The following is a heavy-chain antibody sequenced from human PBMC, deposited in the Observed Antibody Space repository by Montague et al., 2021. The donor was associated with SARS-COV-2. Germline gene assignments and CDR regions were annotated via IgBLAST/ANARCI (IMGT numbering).Heavy chain of an antibody. J-gene: IGHJ6*02. CDR1: GGSISSSSYY. V-gene: IGHV4-39*07. Sequence: SETLSLTCTVSGGSISSSSYYWGWIRQPPGKGLEKIGSIYYSGSTHYNPSLKSRVTISVDTSKNQFSLKLSSVTAADTAVYYCARVGRQQLVRLSGMDVWGQGTTVTVSS. CDR2: IYYSGST. CDR3: ARVGRQQLVRLSGMDV. D-gene: IGHD6-13*01.